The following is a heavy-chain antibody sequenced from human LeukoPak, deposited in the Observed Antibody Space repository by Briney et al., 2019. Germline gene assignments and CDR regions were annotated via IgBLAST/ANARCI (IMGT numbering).Heavy chain of an antibody. D-gene: IGHD2-2*01. J-gene: IGHJ6*03. CDR1: GFTFSDYY. CDR2: VSSSGSTI. CDR3: ARCYCSSTICYYYYYYYYMDV. Sequence: GGSLRLSCAASGFTFSDYYMSWIRQAPGKGLEWVSYVSSSGSTIYYADFVKGRFTISRDNAKNSLYLLMNSLRAEDTAVYYCARCYCSSTICYYYYYYYYMDVWGKGTTVTVSS. V-gene: IGHV3-11*01.